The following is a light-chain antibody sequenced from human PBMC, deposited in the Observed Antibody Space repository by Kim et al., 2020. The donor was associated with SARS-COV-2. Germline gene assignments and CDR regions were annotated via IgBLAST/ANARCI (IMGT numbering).Light chain of an antibody. CDR3: KEWEVGGPV. CDR1: NIGAKG. CDR2: YDS. V-gene: IGLV3-21*01. J-gene: IGLJ7*01. Sequence: SYELTQPPSVSVVPGKTARITCGGNNIGAKGVHWCQQKPGQAPVLVIYYDSDRPSGIPERFSGSKYGTTATLTINSIEAGDEAEYLCKEWEVGGPV.